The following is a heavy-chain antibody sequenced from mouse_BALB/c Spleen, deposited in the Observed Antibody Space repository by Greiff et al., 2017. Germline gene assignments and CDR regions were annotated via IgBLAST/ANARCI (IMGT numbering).Heavy chain of an antibody. D-gene: IGHD1-1*01. J-gene: IGHJ4*01. CDR3: ARRTVYAMDY. Sequence: EVKLVASGGGLVQPGGSRKLSCAASGFTFSDYGMPWVRQAPGKGPEWVAFISNLAYSIYYADTVTGRFTISRENAKNTLYLEMSSLRSEDTAMYYCARRTVYAMDYWGQGTSVTVSS. CDR1: GFTFSDYG. V-gene: IGHV5-15*02. CDR2: ISNLAYSI.